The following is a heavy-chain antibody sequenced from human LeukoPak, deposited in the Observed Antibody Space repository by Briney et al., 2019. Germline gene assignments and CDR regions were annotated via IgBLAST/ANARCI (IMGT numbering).Heavy chain of an antibody. J-gene: IGHJ4*02. Sequence: GGSLRLSCAASGFTFSSHGIHWVRQARGKGLEWVAVISHDGSDKHFADSVKGRFTISRDNSKNTLYLQMNSLRAEDTAVYYCARDYSGNYRIDCWGQGTLVTVSS. CDR2: ISHDGSDK. V-gene: IGHV3-30*03. CDR3: ARDYSGNYRIDC. D-gene: IGHD1-26*01. CDR1: GFTFSSHG.